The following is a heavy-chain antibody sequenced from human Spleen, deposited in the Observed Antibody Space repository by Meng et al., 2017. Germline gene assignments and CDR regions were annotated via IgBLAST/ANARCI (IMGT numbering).Heavy chain of an antibody. J-gene: IGHJ4*02. V-gene: IGHV3-23*01. Sequence: GESLKISCAASGLIFSNHAMTWVRQAPGKGLEWVSGISGSGSSTYYADSVKGRFTISRDNSKNTVFLQINSLRVEDTAVYYCARSPIDKYDLSALPLDYWGQGTLVTVSS. CDR1: GLIFSNHA. D-gene: IGHD3-16*01. CDR2: ISGSGSST. CDR3: ARSPIDKYDLSALPLDY.